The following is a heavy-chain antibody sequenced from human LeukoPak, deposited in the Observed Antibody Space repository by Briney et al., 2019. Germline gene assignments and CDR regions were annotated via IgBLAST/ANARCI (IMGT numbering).Heavy chain of an antibody. V-gene: IGHV4-34*01. D-gene: IGHD1-14*01. CDR3: ASSGGN. J-gene: IGHJ4*02. Sequence: SETLSLTCAVYGGSFSGYYWSWIRQPPGKGLEWIGEINHGGSTNYNPSLKSRVTISVDTSKNQFSLKLSSVTAADTAVYYCASSGGNWGQGTLVTVSS. CDR2: INHGGST. CDR1: GGSFSGYY.